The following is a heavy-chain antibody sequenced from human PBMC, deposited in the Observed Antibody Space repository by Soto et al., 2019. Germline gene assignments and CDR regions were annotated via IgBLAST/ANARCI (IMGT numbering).Heavy chain of an antibody. Sequence: SETLSLTCAVSGGSISSSNWWSWVRQPPGKGLEWIGEINHSGSTNYNPSLKSRVTLSINTSKNQFSLKLNSVTAADTAVYYCARRTGAGGSWFFDHWGQGTLVTVSS. CDR3: ARRTGAGGSWFFDH. CDR2: INHSGST. V-gene: IGHV4-4*02. CDR1: GGSISSSNW. D-gene: IGHD3-10*01. J-gene: IGHJ4*02.